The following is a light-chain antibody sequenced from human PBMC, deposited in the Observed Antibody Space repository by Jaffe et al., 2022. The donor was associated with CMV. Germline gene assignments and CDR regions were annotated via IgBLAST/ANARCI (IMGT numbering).Light chain of an antibody. V-gene: IGLV2-14*03. Sequence: QSALTQPASVSGSPGLSITISCTGTSSDIGGYNYVSWYQQHPGKAPKLMIYNVNNRPSGVSNRFSGSKSGNTASLTISGLQAEDEADYFCCSYTSSGTPYVFGTGTKVTVL. CDR3: CSYTSSGTPYV. CDR2: NVN. CDR1: SSDIGGYNY. J-gene: IGLJ1*01.